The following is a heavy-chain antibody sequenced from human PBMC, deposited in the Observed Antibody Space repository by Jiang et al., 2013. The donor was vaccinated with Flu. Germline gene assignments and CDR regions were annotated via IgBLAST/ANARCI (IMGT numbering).Heavy chain of an antibody. V-gene: IGHV7-4-1*02. Sequence: QSGSELKKPGASVKVSCKASGHTFNSYSMNWVRQAPGQGLEWMGWINTYTGNPTYAQGFTGRFVFSLDTSVTTAYLQISSLQAEDTAVYYCARVSANNSAGWFDPWGQGTLVTVS. CDR1: GHTFNSYS. D-gene: IGHD1/OR15-1a*01. CDR3: ARVSANNSAGWFDP. J-gene: IGHJ5*02. CDR2: INTYTGNP.